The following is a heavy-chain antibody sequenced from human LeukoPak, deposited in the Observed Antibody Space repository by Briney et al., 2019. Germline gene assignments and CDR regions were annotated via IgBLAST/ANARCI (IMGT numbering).Heavy chain of an antibody. Sequence: GGSLRLSCAASGFTFDDYGMSWVRQAPGKGLEWVSGINWNGGSTGYADSVKGRFTISRDNAKNSLYLQMNSLRAEDTALYYCARGALRYFDWLLGYWGQGTLVTVSS. D-gene: IGHD3-9*01. V-gene: IGHV3-20*04. CDR3: ARGALRYFDWLLGY. CDR1: GFTFDDYG. CDR2: INWNGGST. J-gene: IGHJ4*02.